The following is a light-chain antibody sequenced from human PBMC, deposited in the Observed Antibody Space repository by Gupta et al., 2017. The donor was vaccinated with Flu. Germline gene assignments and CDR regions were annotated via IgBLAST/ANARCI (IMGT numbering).Light chain of an antibody. Sequence: DIQMTQSPSTLSASVGDRVTITCRASQSISSWLAWYQQKAGKAPKLLIYKASSVESGVPPRFSGSGSETEFTLTINNLQPDDFATYYCQHDNSYSLTFGQGTKVENK. CDR3: QHDNSYSLT. V-gene: IGKV1-5*03. CDR1: QSISSW. CDR2: KAS. J-gene: IGKJ1*01.